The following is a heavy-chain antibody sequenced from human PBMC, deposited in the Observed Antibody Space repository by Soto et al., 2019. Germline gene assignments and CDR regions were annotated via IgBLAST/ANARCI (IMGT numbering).Heavy chain of an antibody. CDR3: ARELDRRAFDI. V-gene: IGHV3-30-3*01. CDR1: GFTFSSYA. D-gene: IGHD3-22*01. J-gene: IGHJ3*02. Sequence: QSGVSLRLSCAAAGFTFSSYAMHWVRQAPGKGLEWVAVISYDGSNKYYADSVKGRFTISRDNSKNTLYLQMNSLRAEDTAVYYCARELDRRAFDIWGQGTMVT. CDR2: ISYDGSNK.